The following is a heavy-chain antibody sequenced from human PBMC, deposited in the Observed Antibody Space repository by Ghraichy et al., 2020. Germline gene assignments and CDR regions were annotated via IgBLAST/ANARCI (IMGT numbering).Heavy chain of an antibody. CDR2: INHSGST. CDR3: ARGGYGSGSYYKNYYFDY. Sequence: SETLSLTCAVYGGSFSGYYWSWIRQPPGKGLEWIGEINHSGSTNYNPSLKSRVTISVDTSKNQFSLKLSSVTAADTAVYYCARGGYGSGSYYKNYYFDYWGQGTLVTVSS. V-gene: IGHV4-34*01. D-gene: IGHD3-10*01. CDR1: GGSFSGYY. J-gene: IGHJ4*02.